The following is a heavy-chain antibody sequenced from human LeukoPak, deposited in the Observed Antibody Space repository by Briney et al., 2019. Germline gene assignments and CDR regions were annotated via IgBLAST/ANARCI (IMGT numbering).Heavy chain of an antibody. D-gene: IGHD4-11*01. CDR1: GYTFTGYY. CDR2: IIPIFGTA. Sequence: ASVKVSCKASGYTFTGYYMHWVRQAPGQGLEWMGGIIPIFGTANYAQKFQGRVTITADESTSTAYMELSSLRSEDTAVYYCARVWYSNLYHSYYYYGMDVWGQGTTVTVSS. CDR3: ARVWYSNLYHSYYYYGMDV. J-gene: IGHJ6*02. V-gene: IGHV1-69*13.